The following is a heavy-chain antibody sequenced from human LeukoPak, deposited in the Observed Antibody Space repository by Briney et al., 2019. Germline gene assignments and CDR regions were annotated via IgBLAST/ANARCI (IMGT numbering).Heavy chain of an antibody. CDR2: ISSAGTT. V-gene: IGHV3-66*01. Sequence: GGSLRLSCAASGFTVSSSYMSWVRQAPGKGLEWVSIISSAGTTYYADSVKGRFTISRDNSKNTVYLQVNSLRDGDAAVYYCARDLEAANTYYFDYWGQGTMVTVSS. J-gene: IGHJ4*02. D-gene: IGHD6-13*01. CDR1: GFTVSSSY. CDR3: ARDLEAANTYYFDY.